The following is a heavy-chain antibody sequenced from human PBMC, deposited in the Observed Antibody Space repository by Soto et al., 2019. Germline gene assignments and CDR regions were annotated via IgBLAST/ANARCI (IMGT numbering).Heavy chain of an antibody. D-gene: IGHD6-13*01. J-gene: IGHJ3*02. CDR2: ISSSSSYI. Sequence: GGSLRLSCAASGFTFSSYSMNWVRQAPGKGLEWVSSISSSSSYIYYADSVKGRFTISRDNAKNSLYLQMNSLRAEDTAVYYCARDEQQLSGAFDIWGQGTMVTVSS. CDR1: GFTFSSYS. CDR3: ARDEQQLSGAFDI. V-gene: IGHV3-21*01.